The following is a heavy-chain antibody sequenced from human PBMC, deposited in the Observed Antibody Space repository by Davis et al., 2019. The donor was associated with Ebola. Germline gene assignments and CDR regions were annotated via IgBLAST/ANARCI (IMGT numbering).Heavy chain of an antibody. CDR1: GYSISSGYY. CDR2: IYYSGST. CDR3: ARVKYYYDSSGYYGKGGFDY. D-gene: IGHD3-22*01. V-gene: IGHV4-61*01. Sequence: PSETLSLTCAVSGYSISSGYYWGWIRQPPGKGLEWIGYIYYSGSTNYNPSLKSRVTISVDTSKNQFSLKLSSVTAADTAVYYCARVKYYYDSSGYYGKGGFDYWGQGTLVTVPS. J-gene: IGHJ4*02.